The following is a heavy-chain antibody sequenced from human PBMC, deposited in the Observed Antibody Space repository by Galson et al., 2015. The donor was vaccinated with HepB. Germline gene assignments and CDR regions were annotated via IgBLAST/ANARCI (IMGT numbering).Heavy chain of an antibody. V-gene: IGHV1-3*01. CDR1: GYTFTSYA. CDR2: INAGNGNT. J-gene: IGHJ4*02. CDR3: ARGRPMRLFDY. Sequence: SVKVSCKASGYTFTSYAMHWVRQAPGQRLERMGWINAGNGNTKYSQKFQGRVTITRDTSASTAYMELSSLRSEDTAVYYCARGRPMRLFDYWGQGTLVTVSS.